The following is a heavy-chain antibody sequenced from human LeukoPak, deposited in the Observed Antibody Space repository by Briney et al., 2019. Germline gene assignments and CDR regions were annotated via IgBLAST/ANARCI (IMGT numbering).Heavy chain of an antibody. CDR1: GGSISSSSYY. CDR3: AGTGKWEPHHFDY. J-gene: IGHJ4*02. D-gene: IGHD1-26*01. V-gene: IGHV4-61*05. Sequence: ASETLSLTCTVSGGSISSSSYYWGWIRQPPGKGLEWIGYIYYSGSTNYNPSLKSRVTVSVDTSKNQFSLKLSSVTAADTAVYYCAGTGKWEPHHFDYWGQGTLVTVSS. CDR2: IYYSGST.